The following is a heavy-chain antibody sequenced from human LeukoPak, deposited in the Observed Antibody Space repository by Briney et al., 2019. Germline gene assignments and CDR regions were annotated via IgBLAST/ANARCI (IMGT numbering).Heavy chain of an antibody. V-gene: IGHV4-34*01. CDR1: GGSFCGYY. CDR2: INHSGST. CDR3: ARGEVVGVAAAGTARYFDL. D-gene: IGHD6-13*01. J-gene: IGHJ2*01. Sequence: SETLSLTCAVYGGSFCGYYWSWIRQPPGKGLEWIGEINHSGSTNYNPSLKSRVTISVDTSKNQFSLKLSSVTAADTAVYYCARGEVVGVAAAGTARYFDLWGRGTLVTVSS.